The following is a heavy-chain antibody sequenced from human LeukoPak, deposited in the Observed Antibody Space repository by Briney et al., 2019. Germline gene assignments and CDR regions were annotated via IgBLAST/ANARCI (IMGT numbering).Heavy chain of an antibody. Sequence: GESLQISCKGSGYSFTSYWIGWVRQMPGKGLEWMGIIYPGDSDTRYSPSFQGQVTISADKSISTAYLQWSSLKASDTAMYYCAKTASSGYYYFDYWGQGTLVTVSS. J-gene: IGHJ4*02. V-gene: IGHV5-51*01. CDR3: AKTASSGYYYFDY. CDR2: IYPGDSDT. CDR1: GYSFTSYW. D-gene: IGHD3-22*01.